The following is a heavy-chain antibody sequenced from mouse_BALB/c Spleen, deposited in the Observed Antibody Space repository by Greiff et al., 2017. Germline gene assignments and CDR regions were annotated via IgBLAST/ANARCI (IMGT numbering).Heavy chain of an antibody. Sequence: VQGVESGGGLVKPGGSLKLSCAASGFTFSSYTMSWVRQTPEKRLEWVATISSGGTYTYYPDSVKGRFTISRDNAKNTLYLQMSSLKSEDTAMYYCTRAYGNSYAMDYWGQGTSVTVSS. J-gene: IGHJ4*01. CDR2: ISSGGTYT. CDR3: TRAYGNSYAMDY. D-gene: IGHD2-10*02. CDR1: GFTFSSYT. V-gene: IGHV5-6-4*01.